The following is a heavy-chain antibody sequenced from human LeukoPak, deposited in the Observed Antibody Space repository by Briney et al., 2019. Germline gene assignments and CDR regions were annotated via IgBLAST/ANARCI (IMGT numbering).Heavy chain of an antibody. CDR3: ARMDGYCSSTSCYPINEPRDY. CDR1: GFTVSSNY. Sequence: GGSLRLSCAASGFTVSSNYMSWVRQAPGKGLEWVSVIYSGGSTYYADSVKGRFTISRDNSKNTLYLQMNSLRAEDTAVYYCARMDGYCSSTSCYPINEPRDYWGQGTLVTVSS. D-gene: IGHD2-2*03. V-gene: IGHV3-66*01. CDR2: IYSGGST. J-gene: IGHJ4*02.